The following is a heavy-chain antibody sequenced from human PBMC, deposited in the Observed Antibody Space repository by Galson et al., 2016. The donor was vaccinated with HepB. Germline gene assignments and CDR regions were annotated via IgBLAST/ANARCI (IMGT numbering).Heavy chain of an antibody. Sequence: SLRLSCAASGLTFSRCDMHWVRQATGKGLEWVSAIGTAGDTYYPGSVRGRFTISRENSKNSLYLQMNSLTAGDTAVYYCAKGKLDCSGGTCHYYGMDVWGKGTTVTVSS. J-gene: IGHJ6*04. CDR2: IGTAGDT. CDR1: GLTFSRCD. CDR3: AKGKLDCSGGTCHYYGMDV. V-gene: IGHV3-13*01. D-gene: IGHD2-15*01.